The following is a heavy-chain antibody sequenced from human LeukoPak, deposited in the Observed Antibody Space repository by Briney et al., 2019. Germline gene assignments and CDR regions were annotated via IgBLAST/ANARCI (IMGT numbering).Heavy chain of an antibody. D-gene: IGHD1-26*01. CDR3: AGGAAAIVEATEDY. CDR2: IIPIFGTA. CDR1: GGTFSSYA. J-gene: IGHJ4*02. V-gene: IGHV1-69*05. Sequence: SVKVSCEASGGTFSSYAISWVRQAPGQGLEWMGRIIPIFGTANYAQKFQGRVTITTDESTSTAYMELSSLRSEDTAVYYCAGGAAAIVEATEDYWGQGTLVTVSS.